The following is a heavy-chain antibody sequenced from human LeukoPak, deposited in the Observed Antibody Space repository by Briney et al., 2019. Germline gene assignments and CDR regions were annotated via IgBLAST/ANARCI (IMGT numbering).Heavy chain of an antibody. D-gene: IGHD2-2*01. Sequence: GGSLRLSCAASGFTFSSYGMHWVRQAPGKGLEWVAFIRYDGSNKYYADSVKGRFTTSRDNSKNTLYLQMNSLRAEDTAVYYCAKERECSSTSCYLPNWFDPWGQGTLVTVSS. CDR3: AKERECSSTSCYLPNWFDP. V-gene: IGHV3-30*02. CDR2: IRYDGSNK. J-gene: IGHJ5*02. CDR1: GFTFSSYG.